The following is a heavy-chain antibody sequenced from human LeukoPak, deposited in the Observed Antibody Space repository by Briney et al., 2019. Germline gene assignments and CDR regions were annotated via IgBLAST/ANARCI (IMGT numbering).Heavy chain of an antibody. V-gene: IGHV3-48*01. CDR1: GFTFSSYS. CDR3: ARDKGMATPNGDYYGMDV. CDR2: ISSSSSTI. J-gene: IGHJ6*02. Sequence: GGSLRLSCAASGFTFSSYSMNWVRQAPGKGLEWVSYISSSSSTIYYADSVKGRFTISRDNAKNSLYLQMNSLRAEDTAVYYCARDKGMATPNGDYYGMDVWGQGTTVTVSS. D-gene: IGHD5-24*01.